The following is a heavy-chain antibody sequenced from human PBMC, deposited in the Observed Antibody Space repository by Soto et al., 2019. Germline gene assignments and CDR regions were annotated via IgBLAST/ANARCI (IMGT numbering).Heavy chain of an antibody. V-gene: IGHV1-69*13. CDR1: GCTFSSYA. J-gene: IGHJ3*02. CDR3: ARPGYYDSSGYKRGNAFDI. D-gene: IGHD3-22*01. Sequence: SVKGYCKASGCTFSSYAISWVRQAPGQGLEWMGGIIPIFGTANYAQKFQGRVTITADESTSTAYMELSSLRSEDTAVYYCARPGYYDSSGYKRGNAFDIWGQGTMVTVSS. CDR2: IIPIFGTA.